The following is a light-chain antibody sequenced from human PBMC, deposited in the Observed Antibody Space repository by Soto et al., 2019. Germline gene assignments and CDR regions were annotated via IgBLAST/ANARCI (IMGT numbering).Light chain of an antibody. CDR1: EGVGSS. Sequence: ETVMTQSPAPLSVSPGERVTLSCRASEGVGSSLAWYQQKPGQAPRVLIYGASTTAPGIPARFSGSGSGTEFTLTISSLQSEDSAVYHCQQYNDWPRTFGQGTKVDIK. J-gene: IGKJ1*01. CDR2: GAS. CDR3: QQYNDWPRT. V-gene: IGKV3-15*01.